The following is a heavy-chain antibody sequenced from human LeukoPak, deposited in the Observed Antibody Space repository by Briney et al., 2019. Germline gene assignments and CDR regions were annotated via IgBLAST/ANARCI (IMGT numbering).Heavy chain of an antibody. V-gene: IGHV4-34*01. Sequence: KSSETLSLTCAVYIDSFSNYHWNWIRQTPAKRMEWIGEVNESGGTNISPSLRRRVILSVDTSKNQFSLKLISVTVADTAIYYCARGQGATVPQVGKNWFDPWGQGTRVTVSS. CDR2: VNESGGT. D-gene: IGHD1-26*01. J-gene: IGHJ5*02. CDR1: IDSFSNYH. CDR3: ARGQGATVPQVGKNWFDP.